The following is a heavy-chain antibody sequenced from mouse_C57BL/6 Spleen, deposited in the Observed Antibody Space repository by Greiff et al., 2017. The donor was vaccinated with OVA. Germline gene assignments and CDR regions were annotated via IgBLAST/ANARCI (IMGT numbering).Heavy chain of an antibody. CDR2: ISYSGST. Sequence: EVQLVASGPGLAKPSQTLSLTCSVTGYSITSDYWNWIRKFPGNKLEYMGYISYSGSTYYNPSLKSRISITRDTSKNQYYLQLNSVTTEDTATDYCARDYGSSYSAMDYWGQGTSVTVSS. V-gene: IGHV3-8*01. CDR3: ARDYGSSYSAMDY. D-gene: IGHD1-1*01. J-gene: IGHJ4*01. CDR1: GYSITSDY.